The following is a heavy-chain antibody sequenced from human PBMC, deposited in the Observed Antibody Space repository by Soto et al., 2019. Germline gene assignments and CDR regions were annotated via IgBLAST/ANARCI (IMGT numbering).Heavy chain of an antibody. CDR3: AKVLPYYGSESYYFDY. D-gene: IGHD3-10*01. J-gene: IGHJ4*02. CDR1: GFTFSSYA. CDR2: ISGSGGST. V-gene: IGHV3-23*01. Sequence: GGSLRLSCAASGFTFSSYAMSWVRQAPGKGLEWVSAISGSGGSTYYADSVKGRFNISRDNSKNTLYLQMNSLRAEDTAVYYCAKVLPYYGSESYYFDYWGQGTLVTVSS.